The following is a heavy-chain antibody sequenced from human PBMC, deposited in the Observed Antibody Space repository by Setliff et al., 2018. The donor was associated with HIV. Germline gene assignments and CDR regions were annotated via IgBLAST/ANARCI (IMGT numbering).Heavy chain of an antibody. CDR3: ARGRWIRVSAAIMYYYYYMDV. J-gene: IGHJ6*03. CDR2: INHSGST. Sequence: PSETLSLTCAVYGGSFSGYYWSWMRQPPGEGLEWIGEINHSGSTTYNPSLESGVIISVDTSKNQFSLKLSSVTAADTAVYYCARGRWIRVSAAIMYYYYYMDVWGRGTTVTVSS. V-gene: IGHV4-34*01. D-gene: IGHD2-2*01. CDR1: GGSFSGYY.